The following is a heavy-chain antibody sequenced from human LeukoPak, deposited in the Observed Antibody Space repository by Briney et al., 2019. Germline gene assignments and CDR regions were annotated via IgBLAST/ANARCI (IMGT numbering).Heavy chain of an antibody. CDR2: IYHRGST. D-gene: IGHD6-13*01. V-gene: IGHV4-4*02. Sequence: SGTLSLTCVVCGDSIGSSNWWSWARQPPGKGLEGIGEIYHRGSTNYNPSLKSRVTISVDKSKNKFSLNMSSVTAADTAVYYCARWSIAAAGRTGVDYWGQGTLVTVSS. CDR1: GDSIGSSNW. CDR3: ARWSIAAAGRTGVDY. J-gene: IGHJ4*02.